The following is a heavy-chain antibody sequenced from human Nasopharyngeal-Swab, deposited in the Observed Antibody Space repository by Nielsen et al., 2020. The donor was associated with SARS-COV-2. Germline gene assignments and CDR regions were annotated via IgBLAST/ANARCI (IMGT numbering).Heavy chain of an antibody. V-gene: IGHV3-74*01. CDR2: INGEESRT. D-gene: IGHD3-16*01. Sequence: GESLKISCAVSGFTFNNYWMHWVRQAPGKGLVWVSRINGEESRTSYVDSVKGRFTISRDNAKNTLYLQMNSLRADDAAMYYCARDPHGVRGAMQDAFDLWGQGTMVTVSS. CDR3: ARDPHGVRGAMQDAFDL. CDR1: GFTFNNYW. J-gene: IGHJ3*01.